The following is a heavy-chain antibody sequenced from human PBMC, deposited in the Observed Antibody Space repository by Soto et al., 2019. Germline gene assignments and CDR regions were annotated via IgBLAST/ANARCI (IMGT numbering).Heavy chain of an antibody. D-gene: IGHD2-2*01. Sequence: SETLSLTCAVSGGSISSSNWWSWVRQPPGKGLEWIGEIYHSGSTNYNPSLKSRVTISVDKSKNQFSLKLSSVTAADTAVYYCARSISLFYCSSTSCSLMDVWGQGTTVTVSS. CDR3: ARSISLFYCSSTSCSLMDV. V-gene: IGHV4-4*02. CDR1: GGSISSSNW. J-gene: IGHJ6*02. CDR2: IYHSGST.